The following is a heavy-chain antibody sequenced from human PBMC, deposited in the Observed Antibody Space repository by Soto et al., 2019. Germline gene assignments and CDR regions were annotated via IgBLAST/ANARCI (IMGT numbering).Heavy chain of an antibody. CDR1: GGTFSTYG. D-gene: IGHD1-26*01. CDR2: IIPIFGTI. J-gene: IGHJ3*01. V-gene: IGHV1-69*01. CDR3: ASRERVDAFDV. Sequence: QVQLVQSGAEAKKPGSSVKVSCKASGGTFSTYGITWVRQASGQGLEWMGGIIPIFGTIKFAQKFQGRLTITPDESTSTVYMELSSMTSEDTAVYYCASRERVDAFDVWGQGTMVTVSS.